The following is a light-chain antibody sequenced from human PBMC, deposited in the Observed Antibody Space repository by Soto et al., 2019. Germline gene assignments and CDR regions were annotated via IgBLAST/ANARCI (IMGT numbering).Light chain of an antibody. V-gene: IGKV3-15*01. CDR2: GAS. Sequence: IVMTQSPATLSVSPGERATLSCRASQSISTKLAWYQQKPGQAPRLLIYGASTRATGIPVRFSGSGSGTEFTLTITSLQFEDFAVYYCQEYNDWRPITFGGGTKVDIX. CDR1: QSISTK. CDR3: QEYNDWRPIT. J-gene: IGKJ4*01.